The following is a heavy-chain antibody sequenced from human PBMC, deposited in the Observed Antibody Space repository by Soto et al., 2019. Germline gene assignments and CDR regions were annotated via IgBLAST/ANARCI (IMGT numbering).Heavy chain of an antibody. CDR2: ISYDGSNK. V-gene: IGHV3-30*18. J-gene: IGHJ6*04. CDR1: GFTFSSYG. CDR3: AKEIAWRKVVDV. Sequence: PGGSLRLSCAASGFTFSSYGMHWVRQAPGKGLEWVAVISYDGSNKYYADSVKGRFTISRDNSKNTLYLQMNSLRAEDTAVYYCAKEIAWRKVVDVWGKGTTVTVSS. D-gene: IGHD2-15*01.